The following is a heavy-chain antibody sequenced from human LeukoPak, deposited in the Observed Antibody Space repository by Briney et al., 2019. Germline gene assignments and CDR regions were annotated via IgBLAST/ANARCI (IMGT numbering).Heavy chain of an antibody. Sequence: GGSLRLSCAASGFTFSSYAMSWVRQAPGKGLEWVSAISGSGGSTYYADSVKGRFTISRDNSKNTLYLQMNSLRADDTAVYYCARDRGTYYYDSSGSLTADYWGQGTLVTVSS. D-gene: IGHD3-22*01. CDR2: ISGSGGST. CDR3: ARDRGTYYYDSSGSLTADY. CDR1: GFTFSSYA. J-gene: IGHJ4*02. V-gene: IGHV3-23*01.